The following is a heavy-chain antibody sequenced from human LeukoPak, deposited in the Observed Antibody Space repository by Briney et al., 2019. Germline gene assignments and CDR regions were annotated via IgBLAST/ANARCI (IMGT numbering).Heavy chain of an antibody. CDR2: IYYSGST. D-gene: IGHD5-18*01. CDR1: GGSISSSSNY. J-gene: IGHJ4*02. Sequence: SETLSLTCTVSGGSISSSSNYWGWIRQPPGKGLEWIGSIYYSGSTYYNPSLKSRVTISVDTSKNQFSLKLSSVTAADTAVYFCARGQKYRYGYTVTELGSGYFDYWGQGTLVTVSS. CDR3: ARGQKYRYGYTVTELGSGYFDY. V-gene: IGHV4-39*07.